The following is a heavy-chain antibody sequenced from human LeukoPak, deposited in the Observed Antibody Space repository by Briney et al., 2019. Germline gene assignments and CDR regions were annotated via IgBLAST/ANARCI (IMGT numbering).Heavy chain of an antibody. D-gene: IGHD3-10*01. Sequence: GGSLRLSCAASGFTFSSYSMNWVRQAPGKGLEWVSSISSSSSYIYYADSVKGRFTISRDNAKNSLYLQMNSLRAEDTAVYYCARDSDGSGSYFYYYYYMDVWGKGTTVTVSS. CDR2: ISSSSSYI. CDR1: GFTFSSYS. J-gene: IGHJ6*03. V-gene: IGHV3-21*01. CDR3: ARDSDGSGSYFYYYYYMDV.